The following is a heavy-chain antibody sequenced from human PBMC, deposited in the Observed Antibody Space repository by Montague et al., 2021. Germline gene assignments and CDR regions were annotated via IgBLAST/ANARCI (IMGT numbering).Heavy chain of an antibody. CDR1: GFSFSSYW. Sequence: SLRLSCAASGFSFSSYWMHWVRQAPGKGLLWVSRITLDGSSTTFADSVKGQFTTSRDNAKATLYLQMNSLRVEDTAVYYCARNLASAAPGASDIWGQGTMVTVSS. D-gene: IGHD6-13*01. CDR2: ITLDGSST. J-gene: IGHJ3*02. CDR3: ARNLASAAPGASDI. V-gene: IGHV3-74*01.